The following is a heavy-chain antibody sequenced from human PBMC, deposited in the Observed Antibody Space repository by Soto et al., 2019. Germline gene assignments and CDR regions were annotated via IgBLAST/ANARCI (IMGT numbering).Heavy chain of an antibody. CDR3: ARDRVERKYDFWSGYYGYYYYGMDV. CDR1: GFTFSSYW. J-gene: IGHJ6*04. D-gene: IGHD3-3*01. CDR2: INSDGSST. Sequence: SLRLSCAASGFTFSSYWMHWVRQAPGKGLVWVSRINSDGSSTSYADSVKGRFTISRDNAKNTLYLQMNSLRAEDTAVYYCARDRVERKYDFWSGYYGYYYYGMDVWGKGTTVTVSS. V-gene: IGHV3-74*01.